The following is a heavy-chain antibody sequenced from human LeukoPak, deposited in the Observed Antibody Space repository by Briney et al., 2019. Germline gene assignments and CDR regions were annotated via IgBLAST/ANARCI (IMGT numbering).Heavy chain of an antibody. J-gene: IGHJ6*02. CDR1: GGSISSGGYY. V-gene: IGHV4-31*03. D-gene: IGHD3-22*01. CDR3: ARVRYHYDSSGYPDV. CDR2: IYYSGST. Sequence: SQTLSLTCTVSGGSISSGGYYWSWIRQHPGKGLEWIGYIYYSGSTYYNPSLKSRDTISVDTSKNQFSLKLSSVTAADTAVYYCARVRYHYDSSGYPDVWGQGTTVTVSS.